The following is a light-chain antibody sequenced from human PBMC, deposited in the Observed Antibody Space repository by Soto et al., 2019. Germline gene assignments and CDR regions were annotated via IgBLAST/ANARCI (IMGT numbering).Light chain of an antibody. CDR1: KLGDKY. V-gene: IGLV3-1*01. J-gene: IGLJ2*01. CDR3: QAWDSSTVV. Sequence: SYELTQPPSVSVSPGQTASITCSGDKLGDKYACWFQQKPGQSPVLVIYQDTNRPSGIPERFSASNSGNTATLTISGTQAMDEADYYCQAWDSSTVVFGGGTQLTVL. CDR2: QDT.